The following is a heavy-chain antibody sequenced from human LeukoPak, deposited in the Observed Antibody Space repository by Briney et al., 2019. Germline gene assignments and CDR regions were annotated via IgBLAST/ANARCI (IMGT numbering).Heavy chain of an antibody. Sequence: PGGSLRLSCAASGFTFSSYAMSWVRQAPGKGLEWVSAISGSGGSTYYADSVKGRFTISRDNSKNTLYLQMSSLRAEDTAVYYCAKAGVFFVVVVAANFDYWGQGTLVTVSS. V-gene: IGHV3-23*01. D-gene: IGHD2-15*01. CDR3: AKAGVFFVVVVAANFDY. CDR2: ISGSGGST. J-gene: IGHJ4*02. CDR1: GFTFSSYA.